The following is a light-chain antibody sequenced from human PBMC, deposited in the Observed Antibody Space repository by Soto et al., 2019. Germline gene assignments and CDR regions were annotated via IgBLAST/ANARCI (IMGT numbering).Light chain of an antibody. Sequence: DIQMTQSPSSLSASVGDRVTITCRASQSLNSFLNWYQQKPGKAPKLLIFAASSLQSGVPSRFSGSESGTDFTHTISSLQPEDFATYYCQQSYSTPQTFGQGTKVDIK. CDR3: QQSYSTPQT. CDR1: QSLNSF. CDR2: AAS. J-gene: IGKJ1*01. V-gene: IGKV1-39*01.